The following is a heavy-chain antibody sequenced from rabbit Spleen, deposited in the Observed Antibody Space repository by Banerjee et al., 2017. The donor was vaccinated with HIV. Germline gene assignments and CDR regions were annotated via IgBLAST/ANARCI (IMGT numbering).Heavy chain of an antibody. V-gene: IGHV1S40*01. CDR1: GFSFTYIDY. Sequence: LEESGGDLVKPGASLTLTCTASGFSFTYIDYLCWVRQPPGKGPEWIACVAAGVSFTSYYATWAKGRFTISKTSSTTVTLQMTSLTAADTATYFCARDSGTSFSSYGMDLWGPGTLVTVS. J-gene: IGHJ6*01. D-gene: IGHD8-1*01. CDR2: VAAGVSFTS. CDR3: ARDSGTSFSSYGMDL.